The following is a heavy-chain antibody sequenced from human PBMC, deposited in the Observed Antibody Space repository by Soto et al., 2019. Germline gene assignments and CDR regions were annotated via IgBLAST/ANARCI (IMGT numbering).Heavy chain of an antibody. V-gene: IGHV1-2*04. CDR3: ARESGGATATLDYYYFYMDV. Sequence: QVQLVQSGAEVKKPGASVTVSCRSSGDTFNDYYIHWVRQAPGQGLEWMGWINANGGVTKYAQKFQGWVTMTRDTSIRTVYMQLGRLRSDDTAVYYCARESGGATATLDYYYFYMDVWGTGTRVTVSS. J-gene: IGHJ6*03. CDR2: INANGGVT. D-gene: IGHD5-12*01. CDR1: GDTFNDYY.